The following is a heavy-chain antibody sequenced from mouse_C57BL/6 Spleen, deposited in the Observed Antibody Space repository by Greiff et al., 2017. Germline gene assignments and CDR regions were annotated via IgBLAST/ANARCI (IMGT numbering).Heavy chain of an antibody. V-gene: IGHV1-82*01. CDR2: IYPGDGDT. CDR1: GYAFSSSW. CDR3: ARRGDDSYAMDY. Sequence: QVQLQQSGPELVKPGASVKISCKASGYAFSSSWMNWVKQRPGKGLEWIGRIYPGDGDTNYNGKFKGKATLTAYKSSSTAYMQLSSLTSEDSAVYFCARRGDDSYAMDYWGQGTSVTVSS. J-gene: IGHJ4*01.